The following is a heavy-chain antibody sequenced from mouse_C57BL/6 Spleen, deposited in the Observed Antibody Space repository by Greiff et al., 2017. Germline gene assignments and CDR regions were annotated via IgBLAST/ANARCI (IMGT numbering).Heavy chain of an antibody. D-gene: IGHD1-1*01. CDR2: INPGGGGT. CDR3: ARHGSSYGIYYFDY. J-gene: IGHJ2*01. Sequence: VQLQQSGAELVRPGTSVKVSCKASGYAFTNYLIEWVKQRPGQGLEWIGVINPGGGGTNYNEKFKGKATLTADKSSSTAYMQLSSLTSEDSAVYFCARHGSSYGIYYFDYWGQGTTLTVSS. CDR1: GYAFTNYL. V-gene: IGHV1-54*01.